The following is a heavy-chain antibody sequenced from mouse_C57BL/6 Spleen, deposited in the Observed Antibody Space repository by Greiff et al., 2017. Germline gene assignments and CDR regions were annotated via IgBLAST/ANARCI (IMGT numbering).Heavy chain of an antibody. D-gene: IGHD1-1*01. CDR3: ARLDYYGNSAWAMDY. CDR1: GFNIKNTY. CDR2: IDPANGNT. Sequence: VQLQQSVAELVRPGASVKLSCTASGFNIKNTYMHWVKQRPEQGLEWIGRIDPANGNTKYAPKFKGKATITADTSSNTAYLQLSSLTSEDTAIYYCARLDYYGNSAWAMDYWGQGTSVTVSS. V-gene: IGHV14-3*01. J-gene: IGHJ4*01.